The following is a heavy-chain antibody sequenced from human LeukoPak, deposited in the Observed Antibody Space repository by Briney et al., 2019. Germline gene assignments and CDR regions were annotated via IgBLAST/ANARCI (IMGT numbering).Heavy chain of an antibody. Sequence: ASVKVSCKASGYTFTGYYMHWVRQAPGQGLEWMGWINPNSGGTNYAQKFQGRVTMTRDTSISTAYMELSRLRSDDPAVYYCARPLTYYDYVWGSPAFDIWGQGTMVTVSS. CDR2: INPNSGGT. CDR3: ARPLTYYDYVWGSPAFDI. D-gene: IGHD3-16*01. J-gene: IGHJ3*02. V-gene: IGHV1-2*02. CDR1: GYTFTGYY.